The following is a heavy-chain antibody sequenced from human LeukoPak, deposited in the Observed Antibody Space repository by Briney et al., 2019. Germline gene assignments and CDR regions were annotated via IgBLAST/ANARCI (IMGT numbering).Heavy chain of an antibody. CDR3: ARTRFLEWLSDH. Sequence: ASVKVSCKASGYTFTSYDINWVRQATGQGLEWMGWMNPNSGNTGYAQKFQGRVTMTRDTSISTAYMELSRLRSDDTAVYYCARTRFLEWLSDHWGQGTLVTVSS. CDR1: GYTFTSYD. CDR2: MNPNSGNT. J-gene: IGHJ4*02. D-gene: IGHD3-3*01. V-gene: IGHV1-8*01.